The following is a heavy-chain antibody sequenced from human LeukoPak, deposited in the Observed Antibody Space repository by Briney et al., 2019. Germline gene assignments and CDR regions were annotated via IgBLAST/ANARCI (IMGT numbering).Heavy chain of an antibody. CDR2: ISSSSSYI. J-gene: IGHJ4*02. D-gene: IGHD1-26*01. V-gene: IGHV3-21*01. Sequence: GGSLRLSCAASEFSVGSNYMTWVRQAPGKGLEWVSSISSSSSYIYYADSVKGRFTISRDNAKNSLYLQMNSLRAEDTAVYYCAREYSGSYSHFDYWGQGTLVTVSS. CDR3: AREYSGSYSHFDY. CDR1: EFSVGSNY.